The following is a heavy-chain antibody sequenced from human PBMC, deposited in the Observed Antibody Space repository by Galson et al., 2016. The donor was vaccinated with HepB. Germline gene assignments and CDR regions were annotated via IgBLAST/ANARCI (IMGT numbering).Heavy chain of an antibody. CDR1: AGTINTHGYF. D-gene: IGHD3/OR15-3a*01. CDR3: ARYGSWTGFDF. J-gene: IGHJ4*02. V-gene: IGHV4-31*03. Sequence: TLSPTCTVSAGTINTHGYFWSWIRQHPERGLEWIGYISDRGRAYFNPSLKSRTTISIDTSHSQFSLDLTSVTAADTALYFCARYGSWTGFDFWGQGILVTVSS. CDR2: ISDRGRA.